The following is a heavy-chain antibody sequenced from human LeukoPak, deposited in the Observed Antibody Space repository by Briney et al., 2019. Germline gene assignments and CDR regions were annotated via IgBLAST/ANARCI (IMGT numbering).Heavy chain of an antibody. CDR1: GYTFTSYG. CDR2: ISAYNGNT. Sequence: ASVKVSCKASGYTFTSYGISWVRQAPGQGLEWMGWISAYNGNTNYAQKLQGRVTMTTDTSTSTAYMELSSLRSEDTAVYYCATDLAVVVPAASQGNWGQGTLVTVSP. V-gene: IGHV1-18*01. J-gene: IGHJ4*02. D-gene: IGHD2-2*01. CDR3: ATDLAVVVPAASQGN.